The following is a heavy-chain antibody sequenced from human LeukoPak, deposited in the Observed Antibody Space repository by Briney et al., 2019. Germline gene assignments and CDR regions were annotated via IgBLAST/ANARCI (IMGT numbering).Heavy chain of an antibody. D-gene: IGHD1-26*01. V-gene: IGHV4-4*07. Sequence: SETLSFILTGSDGPTSTFYWSWILQPAGKELQWIGRIYTTGSTNYNPSLKSRVTMSVDTSKNQFSLKLSSVTAADTAVYYCARGGLPRENWFDPWGQGTLVTVSS. CDR2: IYTTGST. CDR3: ARGGLPRENWFDP. CDR1: DGPTSTFY. J-gene: IGHJ5*02.